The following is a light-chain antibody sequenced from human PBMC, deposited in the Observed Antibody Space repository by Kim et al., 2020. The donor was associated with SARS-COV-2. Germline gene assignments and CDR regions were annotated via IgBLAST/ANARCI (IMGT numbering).Light chain of an antibody. V-gene: IGKV1-17*03. J-gene: IGKJ4*01. CDR3: LQHNNYPLT. Sequence: ASGGDRVTSTCRASQAISNYLAWFQWRPGKVPKRLIYGASSLQSGVPSRFSGSGSGTEFTLTISNLQPEDFATYYCLQHNNYPLTFGGGTKVDIK. CDR1: QAISNY. CDR2: GAS.